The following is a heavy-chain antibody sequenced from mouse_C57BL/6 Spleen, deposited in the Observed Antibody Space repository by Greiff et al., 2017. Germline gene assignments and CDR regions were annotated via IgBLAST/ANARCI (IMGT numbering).Heavy chain of an antibody. CDR3: ARMKGYEVDY. CDR2: IDPSDSYT. Sequence: QVQLQQSGAELVKPGASVKLSCKASGYTFTSYWMQWVKQRPGQGLEWIGEIDPSDSYTNYNQKFKGKATLTVDTSSSTAYMQLSSLTSEDSAVYYCARMKGYEVDYWGQGTTLTVSS. CDR1: GYTFTSYW. D-gene: IGHD2-10*02. V-gene: IGHV1-50*01. J-gene: IGHJ2*01.